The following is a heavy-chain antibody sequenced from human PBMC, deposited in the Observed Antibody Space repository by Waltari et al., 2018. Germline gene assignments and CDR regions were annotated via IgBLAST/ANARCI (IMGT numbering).Heavy chain of an antibody. Sequence: QVQLVQSGAEVKKPGASVKVSCKASGYPLSDYGIRWVRQAPGQGLEWMGWISGNNGHTNHAQKFQGRLIMTEDTSATTVYMELTYLTSDDTAVYYCARERHRLMEEGYLMALDPWGQGTLVTVSS. V-gene: IGHV1-18*01. CDR3: ARERHRLMEEGYLMALDP. J-gene: IGHJ5*02. CDR1: GYPLSDYG. D-gene: IGHD2-21*01. CDR2: ISGNNGHT.